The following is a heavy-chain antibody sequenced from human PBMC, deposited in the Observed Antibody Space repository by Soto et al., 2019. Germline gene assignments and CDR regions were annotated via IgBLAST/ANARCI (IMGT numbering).Heavy chain of an antibody. J-gene: IGHJ5*02. V-gene: IGHV4-61*01. CDR2: IYYSGST. Sequence: ETLFLSCTASGSSVSSGSYYWSWVPQPPGKGLEWIGYIYYSGSTNYNPPLKSRVTISVDTSKNQFSLKLSSVTAADTAVYYCARGPEIDPWGQGTLVTVSS. CDR3: ARGPEIDP. CDR1: GSSVSSGSYY.